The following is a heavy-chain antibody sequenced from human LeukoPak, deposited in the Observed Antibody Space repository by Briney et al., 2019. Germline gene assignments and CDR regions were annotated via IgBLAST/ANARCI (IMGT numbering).Heavy chain of an antibody. CDR3: ATKPTTKHFDY. D-gene: IGHD1-7*01. V-gene: IGHV3-23*01. J-gene: IGHJ4*02. CDR1: GFPFYRYA. CDR2: ISGSGGST. Sequence: GGSLRLSCAASGFPFYRYALRWVPQAPGKGLEWVSAISGSGGSTYYADSVKGRFTISRGNSKNTLYLQMNSLRAEDTAVYYCATKPTTKHFDYWGQGTLVTVSS.